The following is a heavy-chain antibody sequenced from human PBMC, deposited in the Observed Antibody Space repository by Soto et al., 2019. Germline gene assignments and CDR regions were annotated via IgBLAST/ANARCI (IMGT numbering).Heavy chain of an antibody. D-gene: IGHD3-10*01. CDR3: AKDQGVKGFGELLAILYGMDV. V-gene: IGHV3-23*01. CDR2: ISGGGDTT. Sequence: GGSLRLSCAASGFTFSNYAMNWVRQAPGKGLEWVSAISGGGDTTYYADSVKGRFTISRDNSKNTLSLQMNSLRAEDTAVYYCAKDQGVKGFGELLAILYGMDVWGPGTTVTVSS. CDR1: GFTFSNYA. J-gene: IGHJ6*02.